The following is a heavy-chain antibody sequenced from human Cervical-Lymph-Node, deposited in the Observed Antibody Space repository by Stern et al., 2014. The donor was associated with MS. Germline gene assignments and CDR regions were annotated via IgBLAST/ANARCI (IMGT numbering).Heavy chain of an antibody. J-gene: IGHJ4*02. CDR3: TRDRGIMGTTTGDY. V-gene: IGHV1-18*01. D-gene: IGHD1-26*01. CDR1: GFTFSNYG. Sequence: QVHLVESGAEVKKPGASVKVSCKASGFTFSNYGLSWVRQAPGQGLEWMGWISVYNGNIDFAQKFQGRLTMTTDTSTSTVYMELRSLRSDDTAVYYCTRDRGIMGTTTGDYWGQGTLVSVSS. CDR2: ISVYNGNI.